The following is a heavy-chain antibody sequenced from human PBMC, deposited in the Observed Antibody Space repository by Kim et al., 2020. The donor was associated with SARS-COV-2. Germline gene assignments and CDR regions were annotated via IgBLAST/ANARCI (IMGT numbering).Heavy chain of an antibody. CDR2: GT. CDR3: ARDSHSGSDY. J-gene: IGHJ4*02. V-gene: IGHV1-2*02. Sequence: GTNDAQKFQDRVTMTRDTSISTAYMELSRLRSDDTAVYYCARDSHSGSDYWGQGTLVTVSS. D-gene: IGHD1-26*01.